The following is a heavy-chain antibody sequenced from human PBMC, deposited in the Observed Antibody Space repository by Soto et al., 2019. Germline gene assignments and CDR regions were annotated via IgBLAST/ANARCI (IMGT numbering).Heavy chain of an antibody. D-gene: IGHD2-15*01. CDR3: AIGRSGGSCYRDNCYYYYYMDV. V-gene: IGHV4-59*01. CDR1: GGSISNYY. CDR2: IYSSGST. J-gene: IGHJ6*03. Sequence: SETLSLTCTVSGGSISNYYWSWIRQPPGKGLEWIGHIYSSGSTSYNPSLKSRVTISVDTSRNQFSLKLSSVTAADTAVYYCAIGRSGGSCYRDNCYYYYYMDVWGKGTTVTVSS.